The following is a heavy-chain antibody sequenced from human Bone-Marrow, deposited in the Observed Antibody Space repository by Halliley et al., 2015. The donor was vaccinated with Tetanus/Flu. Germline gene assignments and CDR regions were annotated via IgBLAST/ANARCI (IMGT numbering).Heavy chain of an antibody. CDR3: RQDAFDP. J-gene: IGHJ5*02. Sequence: APGKGLDGVANINFDGSETNYVDSVRGRFTISRDNTQNSLYLQMSSLRGEDTAVYYCRQDAFDPWGQGTLVIVSS. CDR2: INFDGSET. V-gene: IGHV3-7*01.